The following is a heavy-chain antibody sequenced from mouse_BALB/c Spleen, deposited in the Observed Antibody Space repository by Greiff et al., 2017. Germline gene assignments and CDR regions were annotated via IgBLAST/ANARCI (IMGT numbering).Heavy chain of an antibody. J-gene: IGHJ4*01. CDR2: IDPENGDT. CDR3: NAPGSSYYYAMDY. Sequence: VQLQQSGAELVRSGASVKLSCTASGFNIKDYYMHWVKQRPEQGLEWIGWIDPENGDTEYAPTFQGKATMTADTSSNTAYLQLSSLTSEDTAVYYFNAPGSSYYYAMDYWGQGTSVTVSS. CDR1: GFNIKDYY. D-gene: IGHD1-1*01. V-gene: IGHV14-4*02.